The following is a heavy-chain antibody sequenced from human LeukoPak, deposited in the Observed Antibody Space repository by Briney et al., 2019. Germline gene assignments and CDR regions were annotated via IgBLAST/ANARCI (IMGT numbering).Heavy chain of an antibody. CDR2: IYDSGTT. V-gene: IGHV4-31*03. CDR3: ARGGDRRGFDY. Sequence: SQTLSLTCTVSGDSISSGGYYWSWIRQHPGKGLEWIGYIYDSGTTYYNPSLKSRLTISVDTSKNQFSLKLRFLTAADTAVYYCARGGDRRGFDYWGQGTLVTVSS. D-gene: IGHD1-14*01. CDR1: GDSISSGGYY. J-gene: IGHJ4*02.